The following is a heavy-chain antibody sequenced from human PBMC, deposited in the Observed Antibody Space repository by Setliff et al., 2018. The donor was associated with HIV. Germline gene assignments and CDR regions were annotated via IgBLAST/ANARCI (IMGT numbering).Heavy chain of an antibody. V-gene: IGHV4-39*07. J-gene: IGHJ6*03. Sequence: PSETLSLTCIVSRGSISSTSHYWGWVRQSPGRRLEWIGSIYDSGRTYYNPSLKSRVTMSVDTSTNQFSLDLTSVTAADTAVYFCAGEIAPAARLPNVGGPPPPGYYHYMDVWGKGTTVTVSS. CDR2: IYDSGRT. CDR3: AGEIAPAARLPNVGGPPPPGYYHYMDV. CDR1: RGSISSTSHY. D-gene: IGHD2-8*01.